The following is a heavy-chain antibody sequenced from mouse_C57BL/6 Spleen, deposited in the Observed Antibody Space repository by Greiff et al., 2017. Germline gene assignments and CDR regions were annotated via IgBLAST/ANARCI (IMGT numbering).Heavy chain of an antibody. V-gene: IGHV1-69*01. J-gene: IGHJ4*01. CDR3: ARRTAQAPYYAMDY. CDR2: IDPSDSYT. CDR1: GYTFTSYW. Sequence: VQLQQPGAELVMPGASVKLSCKASGYTFTSYWMHWVKQRPGQGLEWIGEIDPSDSYTNSNQKFKGKSTLTVDKSSSTAYMQLSSLTSEDSAVYYCARRTAQAPYYAMDYWGQGTSVTVSS. D-gene: IGHD3-2*02.